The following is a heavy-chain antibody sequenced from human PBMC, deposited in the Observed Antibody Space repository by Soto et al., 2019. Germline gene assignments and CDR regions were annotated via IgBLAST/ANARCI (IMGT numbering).Heavy chain of an antibody. V-gene: IGHV4-4*02. D-gene: IGHD1-7*01. CDR3: ASRDPGTSVDY. J-gene: IGHJ4*02. CDR2: IYRTGST. Sequence: SETLSLTCAVSGGSFTSNNWWTWVRQPPGQGLEWIGEIYRTGSTNYNPSLKSRVTISLDKSENQFSLKVTSLTAADTAIYYCASRDPGTSVDYWGQGTLVTVSS. CDR1: GGSFTSNNW.